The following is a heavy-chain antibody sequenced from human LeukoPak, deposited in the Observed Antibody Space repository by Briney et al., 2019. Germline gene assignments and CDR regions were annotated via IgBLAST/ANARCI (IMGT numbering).Heavy chain of an antibody. CDR1: GGSISSYC. D-gene: IGHD3-16*01. J-gene: IGHJ4*02. V-gene: IGHV4-59*01. CDR2: IFYSGST. CDR3: ARDNDSRDPPHFDY. Sequence: SETLSLTCTVSGGSISSYCWSWIRQPPGKGLEWIGYIFYSGSTNYNPSLKSRVTISVDTSKNQFSLKLSSVTAADTAVYYCARDNDSRDPPHFDYWGQGTLVTVSS.